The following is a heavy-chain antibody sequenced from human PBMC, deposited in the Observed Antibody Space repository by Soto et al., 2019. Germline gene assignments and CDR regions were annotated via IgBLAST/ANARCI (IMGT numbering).Heavy chain of an antibody. D-gene: IGHD3-9*01. J-gene: IGHJ3*02. CDR1: GGSIRSYY. CDR3: ARALILTGYYIHDAFDI. Sequence: SDTLSLTCTVSGGSIRSYYWSWIGEPPGKGLEWIGYIYYSGSTNYNPSLKSRVTISVDTSKNQFSLKLSSVTAADTAVYYCARALILTGYYIHDAFDIWGQGTMVT. CDR2: IYYSGST. V-gene: IGHV4-59*07.